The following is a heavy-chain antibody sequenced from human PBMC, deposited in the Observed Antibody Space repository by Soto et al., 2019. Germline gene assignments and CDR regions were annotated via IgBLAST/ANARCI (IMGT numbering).Heavy chain of an antibody. Sequence: LRLSCAASGFTFSSYDMHWVRQATGKGLEWVSAIGTAGDTYYPGSVKGRFTISRENAKNSLYLQMNSLRAGDTAVYYCARSYYYYDSSGSPFGYYYGMDVWGQGTTVTVSS. CDR2: IGTAGDT. CDR3: ARSYYYYDSSGSPFGYYYGMDV. J-gene: IGHJ6*02. D-gene: IGHD3-22*01. V-gene: IGHV3-13*01. CDR1: GFTFSSYD.